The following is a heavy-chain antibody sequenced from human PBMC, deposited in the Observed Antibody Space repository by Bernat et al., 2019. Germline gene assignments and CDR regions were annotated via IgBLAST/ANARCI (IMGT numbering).Heavy chain of an antibody. CDR2: SKSKTDGGTT. CDR1: GFTFSNAC. V-gene: IGHV3-15*01. CDR3: TTDWVRRLPLAAFAT. Sequence: EVQLVESGGGLVKPGGSLRLSCAASGFTFSNACLSWVRQAPGKGLEWVGRSKSKTDGGTTDYAAHVKGRFTISRHGCKNTLYLQMHSLKTVDTGVYYCTTDWVRRLPLAAFATWGRGTMVTVSS. D-gene: IGHD6-25*01. J-gene: IGHJ3*02.